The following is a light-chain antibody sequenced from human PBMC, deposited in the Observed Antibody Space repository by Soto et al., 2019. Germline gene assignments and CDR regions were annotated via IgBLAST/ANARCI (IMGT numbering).Light chain of an antibody. V-gene: IGLV2-23*02. CDR2: EVS. J-gene: IGLJ2*01. CDR1: SSDVGSYNL. CDR3: CSYAGSSSHVV. Sequence: QSALTQPASVSGSPGQSITISCTGTSSDVGSYNLVSWYQQHPGKAPKLMIYEVSKRPSGVSNRFSGSKSGNTASLTISGLQAEDEADYYCCSYAGSSSHVVFGGLTKLTVL.